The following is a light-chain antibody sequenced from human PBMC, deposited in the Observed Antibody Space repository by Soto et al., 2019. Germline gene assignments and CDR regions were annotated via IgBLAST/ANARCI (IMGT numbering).Light chain of an antibody. CDR3: QQYGSSPNLT. Sequence: EMVLTQSPGTLSLSPGERATLSCRASQSVSSSYLAWYQQKPGQAPRLLIYGASSRATGIPDRFSGSGSGTDFTLTISRLEPEDFAVYYCQQYGSSPNLTFGGGTKVDIK. CDR2: GAS. J-gene: IGKJ4*01. CDR1: QSVSSSY. V-gene: IGKV3-20*01.